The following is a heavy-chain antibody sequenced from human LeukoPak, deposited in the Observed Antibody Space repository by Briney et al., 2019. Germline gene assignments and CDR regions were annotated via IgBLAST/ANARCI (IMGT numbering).Heavy chain of an antibody. CDR3: ARDPYYYDSSGRRATPNNY. Sequence: GASVKVSCKASGGTYSSYAISWVRQAPGQGLEWMGGIIPIFGTANYAQNFQGRVTITADESTSTAYMELSSLRSEDTAVYYCARDPYYYDSSGRRATPNNYWGQGTLVTVSS. J-gene: IGHJ4*02. CDR1: GGTYSSYA. D-gene: IGHD3-22*01. V-gene: IGHV1-69*13. CDR2: IIPIFGTA.